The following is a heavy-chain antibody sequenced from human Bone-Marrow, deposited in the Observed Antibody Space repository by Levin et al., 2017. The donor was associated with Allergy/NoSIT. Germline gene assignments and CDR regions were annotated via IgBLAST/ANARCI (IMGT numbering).Heavy chain of an antibody. CDR2: ISYDGSNK. CDR1: GFTFSSYA. V-gene: IGHV3-30-3*01. CDR3: ARDYEIDESDYYGMDV. J-gene: IGHJ6*02. Sequence: PGGSLRLSCAASGFTFSSYAMHWVRQAPGKGLEWVAVISYDGSNKYYADSVKGRFTISRDNSKNTLYLQMNSLRAEDTAVYYCARDYEIDESDYYGMDVWGQGTTVTVSS. D-gene: IGHD5-12*01.